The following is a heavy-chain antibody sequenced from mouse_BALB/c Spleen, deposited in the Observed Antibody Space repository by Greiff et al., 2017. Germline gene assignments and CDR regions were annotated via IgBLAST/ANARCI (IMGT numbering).Heavy chain of an antibody. J-gene: IGHJ3*01. CDR3: AEGGKYGNLFAY. V-gene: IGHV3-1*02. CDR1: GYSITSGYS. CDR2: IHYSGST. Sequence: EVKLMESGPDLVKPSQSLSLTCTVTGYSITSGYSWHWIRQFPGNKLEWMGYIHYSGSTNYNPSLKSRISITRDTSKNQFFLQLNSVTTEDTATYYCAEGGKYGNLFAYWGQGTLVTVSA. D-gene: IGHD2-10*02.